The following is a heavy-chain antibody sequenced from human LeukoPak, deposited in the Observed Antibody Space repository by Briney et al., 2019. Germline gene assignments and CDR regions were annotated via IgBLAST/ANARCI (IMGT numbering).Heavy chain of an antibody. CDR3: ARGGWYSDY. D-gene: IGHD6-19*01. V-gene: IGHV4-39*07. Sequence: PSETLSLTCTVSGGSISSSDYYWGWIRQPPGKGLEWIGSIYYSGSTYYNPSLKSRVTMSMDTSKNQFSLKLSSVTAADTAVYYCARGGWYSDYWGQGTLVTVSS. CDR2: IYYSGST. CDR1: GGSISSSDYY. J-gene: IGHJ4*02.